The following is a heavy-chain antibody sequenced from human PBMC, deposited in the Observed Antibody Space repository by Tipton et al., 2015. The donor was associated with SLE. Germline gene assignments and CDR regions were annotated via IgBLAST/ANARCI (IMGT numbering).Heavy chain of an antibody. CDR3: ARGAVVRGLLGIYYLDS. D-gene: IGHD3-10*01. Sequence: TLSLTCTVSGGSISNHYWSWIRQRPGKGLEWIGYIYYGGSANYNPSLKSRITISIDTSKSRFSLRLSSLTAADTAVYYCARGAVVRGLLGIYYLDSWGPGNPGHRLL. J-gene: IGHJ4*02. V-gene: IGHV4-59*11. CDR2: IYYGGSA. CDR1: GGSISNHY.